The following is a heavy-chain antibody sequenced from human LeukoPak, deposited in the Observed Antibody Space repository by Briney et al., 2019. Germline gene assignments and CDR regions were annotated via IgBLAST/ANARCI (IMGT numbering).Heavy chain of an antibody. D-gene: IGHD3-22*01. J-gene: IGHJ4*02. CDR2: ISYDGSNK. CDR3: ASGSSGYHHDY. CDR1: GFTFSSYA. V-gene: IGHV3-30-3*01. Sequence: PGGSLRLSCAASGFTFSSYAMHWVRQAPGKGLEWVAVISYDGSNKYYADSVKGRFTISRDNSKNTLYLQMNSLRAEDTAVYYCASGSSGYHHDYWGQGTLVTVSS.